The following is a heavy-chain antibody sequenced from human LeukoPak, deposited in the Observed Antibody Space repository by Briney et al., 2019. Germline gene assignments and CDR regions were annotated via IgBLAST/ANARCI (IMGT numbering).Heavy chain of an antibody. Sequence: GGSLRLSCAASGFTFSTSSMNWVRQAPGKGLEWVSHISSSSANIYYADSVKGRFTITRDNAQNSLYLQMNSLRAEDTAVYYCARDRAYDSSGYLDYWGQGTLVTASS. J-gene: IGHJ4*02. CDR1: GFTFSTSS. CDR2: ISSSSANI. V-gene: IGHV3-48*01. CDR3: ARDRAYDSSGYLDY. D-gene: IGHD3-22*01.